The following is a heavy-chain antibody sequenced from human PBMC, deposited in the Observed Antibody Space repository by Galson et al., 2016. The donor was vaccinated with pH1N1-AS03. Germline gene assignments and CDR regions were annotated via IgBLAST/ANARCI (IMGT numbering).Heavy chain of an antibody. Sequence: SVKVSCKASGYTLTRYYMHWVRQAPGQGLEWMGIIDPSGGPTTYAPKFQGRITITTDTSTSTVYMELVSLRSEDTAVHYCARRYYFDYWGQGTLATVSS. CDR3: ARRYYFDY. V-gene: IGHV1-46*01. D-gene: IGHD3-16*02. J-gene: IGHJ4*02. CDR1: GYTLTRYY. CDR2: IDPSGGPT.